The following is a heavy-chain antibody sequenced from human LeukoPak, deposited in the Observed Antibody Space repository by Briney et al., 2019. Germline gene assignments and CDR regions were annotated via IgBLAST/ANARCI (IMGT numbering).Heavy chain of an antibody. V-gene: IGHV5-51*01. D-gene: IGHD2-15*01. CDR2: IFPGDSDT. CDR1: GYTFTNYW. Sequence: GESLKISCKGSGYTFTNYWIGWVRQMPGEGLEWMGNIFPGDSDTRYSPSFEGQVTISADKSITTAYLQWSSLKASDSAMYYCARRDGGANYWYFDVWGRGTLVTVSS. CDR3: ARRDGGANYWYFDV. J-gene: IGHJ2*01.